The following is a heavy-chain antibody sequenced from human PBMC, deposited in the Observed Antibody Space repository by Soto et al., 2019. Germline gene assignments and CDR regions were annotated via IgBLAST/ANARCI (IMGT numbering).Heavy chain of an antibody. D-gene: IGHD3-10*01. CDR3: ARDLGGSGSFFF. Sequence: VGSLRLSCAASGFTFSTYSMNWVRQAPGKGLEWVSSISSSSSYIYYADSVKGRFTISRDNARNSLYLQMNSLRAEDTAVYYCARDLGGSGSFFFWGQGALVTVSS. J-gene: IGHJ4*02. CDR2: ISSSSSYI. CDR1: GFTFSTYS. V-gene: IGHV3-21*01.